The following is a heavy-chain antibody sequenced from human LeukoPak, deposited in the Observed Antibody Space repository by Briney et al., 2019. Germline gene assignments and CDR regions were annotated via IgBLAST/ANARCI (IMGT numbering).Heavy chain of an antibody. CDR3: ARDRTCYYGSGSYPPDY. V-gene: IGHV3-23*01. Sequence: GGSLRLSCAASGFTFSSYAMSWVRQAPGKGLEWVSVISGSGGTTYYTDSVKGRFTISRDNSKNTLYLQMNSLRAEDTAVYYCARDRTCYYGSGSYPPDYWGQGTLVTVSS. D-gene: IGHD3-10*01. CDR2: ISGSGGTT. CDR1: GFTFSSYA. J-gene: IGHJ4*02.